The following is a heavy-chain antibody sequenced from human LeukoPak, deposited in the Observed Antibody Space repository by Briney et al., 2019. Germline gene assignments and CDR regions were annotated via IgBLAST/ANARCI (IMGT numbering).Heavy chain of an antibody. D-gene: IGHD3-10*01. CDR2: INPNSGGT. CDR1: GYTFTGYY. CDR3: ARDKGDYYGSGGFDY. Sequence: ASVKVSCKASGYTFTGYYMHWVRQAPGQGLEWMGWINPNSGGTNYAQKFQGRVTMTRDTSISTAYMELSRLRSDDTAVYYCARDKGDYYGSGGFDYWGQGTLVTVSS. J-gene: IGHJ4*02. V-gene: IGHV1-2*02.